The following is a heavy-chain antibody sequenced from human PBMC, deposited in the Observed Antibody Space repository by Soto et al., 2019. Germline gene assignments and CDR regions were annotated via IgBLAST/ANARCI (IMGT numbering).Heavy chain of an antibody. J-gene: IGHJ5*02. CDR2: INHSGST. V-gene: IGHV4-34*01. D-gene: IGHD6-13*01. CDR3: ARGSSSSTYDP. Sequence: PSETLSLTCAVYGGSFSGYYWSWIRQPPGKGLEWIGEINHSGSTNYNPSLKSRVTISVDTSNNQFSLKLSSVTAADTAVYYCARGSSSSTYDPWGQGTLVTVS. CDR1: GGSFSGYY.